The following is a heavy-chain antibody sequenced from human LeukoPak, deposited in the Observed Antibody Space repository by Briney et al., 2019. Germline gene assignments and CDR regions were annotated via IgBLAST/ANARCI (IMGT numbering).Heavy chain of an antibody. V-gene: IGHV3-30*04. CDR1: GFTFSNFA. CDR3: ARDAAAGTSFVIDF. J-gene: IGHJ4*02. D-gene: IGHD6-13*01. Sequence: PGGSLRLSCAASGFTFSNFAMHWVRQAPGKGLDWVAVMSYDGSNVSYADSVKGRLTISRDSSKNTLYLQMAGLTHEDAAVYFCARDAAAGTSFVIDFWGQGTLVTVSS. CDR2: MSYDGSNV.